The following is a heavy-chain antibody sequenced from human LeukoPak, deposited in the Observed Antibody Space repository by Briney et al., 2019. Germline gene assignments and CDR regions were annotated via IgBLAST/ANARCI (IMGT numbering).Heavy chain of an antibody. CDR1: GDSVSSNSAA. J-gene: IGHJ4*02. D-gene: IGHD6-13*01. V-gene: IGHV6-1*01. CDR2: TYYRSKWYN. Sequence: SQTLSLTCAISGDSVSSNSAAWNWIRQSPSRGLEWLGRTYYRSKWYNDYAVSVKSRITINPDTSKNQFSLKLSSVTAADTAVYYCARGGRKAAAGTYYFDYWGQGTLVTVSS. CDR3: ARGGRKAAAGTYYFDY.